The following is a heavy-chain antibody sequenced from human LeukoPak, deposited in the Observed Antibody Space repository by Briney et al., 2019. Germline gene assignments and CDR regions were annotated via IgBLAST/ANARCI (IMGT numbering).Heavy chain of an antibody. D-gene: IGHD5-18*01. CDR2: IGSSTRTM. CDR1: GLSFSTYD. J-gene: IGHJ4*02. CDR3: ASRLYGYSYGPFHH. Sequence: GGSLRLSCAASGLSFSTYDMTWVRQAPGKGLEWVSYIGSSTRTMYYAESLKGRFIISRDNAKNSLYLQMYSLRAEDTAIYYCASRLYGYSYGPFHHWGQGTLVTVSS. V-gene: IGHV3-48*03.